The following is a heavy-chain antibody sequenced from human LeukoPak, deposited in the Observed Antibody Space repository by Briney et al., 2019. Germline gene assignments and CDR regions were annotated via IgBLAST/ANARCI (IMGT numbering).Heavy chain of an antibody. CDR3: ARMCGGDCRGGFDY. Sequence: ASETLSLTCVVSGYSITSGYYWGWIRQPPGKGLEWIASMYHSGSTYYKPSLKSRVTISVDTSKNQFSLKVNSVTAADTAVYYRARMCGGDCRGGFDYWGQGTLVTVSS. J-gene: IGHJ4*02. V-gene: IGHV4-38-2*01. D-gene: IGHD2-21*01. CDR2: MYHSGST. CDR1: GYSITSGYY.